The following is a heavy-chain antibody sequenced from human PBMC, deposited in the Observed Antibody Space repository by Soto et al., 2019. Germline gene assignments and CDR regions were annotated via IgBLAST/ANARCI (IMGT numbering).Heavy chain of an antibody. V-gene: IGHV1-3*04. CDR3: ARAISGYVS. CDR2: INTGNGNT. CDR1: GITYTTYA. J-gene: IGHJ5*02. Sequence: QVQLVQSGAEVKKPGASVKVACKASGITYTTYAIHWVRQAPGQGLEWMGWINTGNGNTRYSQRFQGRVTLTTDTSASTAYMDVSSLTSEDTAVYYCARAISGYVSWGPGTLITVSS. D-gene: IGHD5-12*01.